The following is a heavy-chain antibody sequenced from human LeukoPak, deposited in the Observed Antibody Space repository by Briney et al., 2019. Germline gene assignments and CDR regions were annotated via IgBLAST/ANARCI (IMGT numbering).Heavy chain of an antibody. V-gene: IGHV4-61*02. CDR1: GGSISSGSYY. CDR3: AGEDVVGAPTQFDY. J-gene: IGHJ4*02. CDR2: IYTSGST. Sequence: PSETLSLTCTVSGGSISSGSYYWSWIRQPAGKGLEWIGRIYTSGSTNYNPSLKSRVTISVDTSKNQFSLKLSSVTAADTAVYYCAGEDVVGAPTQFDYWGQGTLVTVSS. D-gene: IGHD1-26*01.